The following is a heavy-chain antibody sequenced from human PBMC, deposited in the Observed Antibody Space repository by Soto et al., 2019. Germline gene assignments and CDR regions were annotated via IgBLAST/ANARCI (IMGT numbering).Heavy chain of an antibody. CDR2: IYYSGST. J-gene: IGHJ6*03. Sequence: SETLSLTCTVSGGSISSYYWSWVRQPPGKGLEWIGYIYYSGSTNYNPSLKSRVTISVDTSKNQFSLKLSSVTAADTAVYYCASLLPYGYYYYMDVWGKGTTVTVSS. CDR1: GGSISSYY. D-gene: IGHD1-26*01. CDR3: ASLLPYGYYYYMDV. V-gene: IGHV4-59*01.